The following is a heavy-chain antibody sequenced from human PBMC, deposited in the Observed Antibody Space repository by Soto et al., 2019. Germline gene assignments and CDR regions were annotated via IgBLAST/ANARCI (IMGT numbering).Heavy chain of an antibody. CDR1: GGSFSGYY. J-gene: IGHJ4*02. CDR3: ARGGLTTVPPLT. D-gene: IGHD4-17*01. Sequence: QMQLQQWGAGLLKPSETLSLTCAVYGGSFSGYYYYRIHQPPGKGLEWIGEINRSGSTNYNPSLKSRVTISVDTSKNQFSLTLSSVTAADTAIYYCARGGLTTVPPLTWGQGTLVTVSS. CDR2: INRSGST. V-gene: IGHV4-34*01.